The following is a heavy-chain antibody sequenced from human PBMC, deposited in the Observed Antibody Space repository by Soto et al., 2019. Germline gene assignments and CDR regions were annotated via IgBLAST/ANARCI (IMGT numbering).Heavy chain of an antibody. J-gene: IGHJ4*02. CDR3: ARHGSY. CDR1: GVSISSTSYY. Sequence: SETLSLTCTVSGVSISSTSYYWGWFLQPPGKGLEWIGTIYYGGSSYSNPSLKSRVTISLDTSKNQFSLTLTSVTAADTAVYYCARHGSYWGQGTLVTVSS. V-gene: IGHV4-39*01. CDR2: IYYGGSS.